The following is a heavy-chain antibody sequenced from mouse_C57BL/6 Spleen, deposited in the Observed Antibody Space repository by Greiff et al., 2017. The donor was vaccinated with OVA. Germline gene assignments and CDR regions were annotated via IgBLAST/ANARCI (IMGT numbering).Heavy chain of an antibody. J-gene: IGHJ3*01. D-gene: IGHD2-4*01. CDR2: ISGGGGNT. CDR1: GFTFSSYT. CDR3: ARPYYDYDEGFAY. V-gene: IGHV5-9*01. Sequence: DVKLVESGGGLVKPGGSLKLSCAASGFTFSSYTMSWVRQTPEKRLEWVATISGGGGNTYYPDSVKGRFTISRDNAKNTLYLQMSSLRSEDTALYYCARPYYDYDEGFAYWGQGTLVTVSA.